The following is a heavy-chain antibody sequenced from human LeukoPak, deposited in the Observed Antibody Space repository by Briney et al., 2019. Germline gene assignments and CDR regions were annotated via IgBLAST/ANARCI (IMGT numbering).Heavy chain of an antibody. V-gene: IGHV3-7*01. D-gene: IGHD6-6*01. J-gene: IGHJ6*02. CDR2: IKQDGSEK. Sequence: GGSLRLSCAASGFTFSSYWMSWVRQAPGKGLEWVANIKQDGSEKYYVDSVKGRFTISRDNAKNSLYLQMNSLRAEDTAVYYCTRSSTYYYYYYGMDVWGQGTTVTVSS. CDR3: TRSSTYYYYYYGMDV. CDR1: GFTFSSYW.